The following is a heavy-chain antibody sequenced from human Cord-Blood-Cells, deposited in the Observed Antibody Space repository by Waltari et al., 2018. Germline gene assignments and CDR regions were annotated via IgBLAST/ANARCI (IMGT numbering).Heavy chain of an antibody. Sequence: QVQLQESGPGLVKPSETLSHPCHDSGGPIRSYDWSWIRQPPGKGLEWIGYIYYSGSTNYNPSLKSRVTISVDTSKNQFSLKLSSVTAADTAVYYCAREVDFDLWGRGTLVTVSS. CDR1: GGPIRSYD. J-gene: IGHJ2*01. CDR3: AREVDFDL. V-gene: IGHV4-59*01. CDR2: IYYSGST.